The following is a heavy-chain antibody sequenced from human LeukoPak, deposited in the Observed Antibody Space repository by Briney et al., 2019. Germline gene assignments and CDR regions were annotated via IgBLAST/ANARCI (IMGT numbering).Heavy chain of an antibody. CDR1: GGSVSSGTYY. V-gene: IGHV4-61*01. J-gene: IGHJ4*02. D-gene: IGHD6-19*01. Sequence: SETLSLTCTVSGGSVSSGTYYWTWIRQPPGKGLEWIGYIYDSGSTNYNPSLKSRVTISVDTSKNQFSLKLSSVTAADTAMYYYARGTIAVAAIFDYWGQGTLVTVSS. CDR2: IYDSGST. CDR3: ARGTIAVAAIFDY.